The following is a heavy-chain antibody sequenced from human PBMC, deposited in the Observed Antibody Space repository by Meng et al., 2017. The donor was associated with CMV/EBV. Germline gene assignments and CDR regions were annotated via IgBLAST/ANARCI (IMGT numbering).Heavy chain of an antibody. V-gene: IGHV3-66*01. CDR2: IYSGGST. CDR1: GFTVSSNY. Sequence: VQLVECGGGLVPPGGSRIPSCAASGFTVSSNYMSWVRQAPGKGLEWVSVIYSGGSTYYADSVKGRFTISRDNSKNTLYLQMNSLRAEDTAVYYCARDHSGPLSHWGQGTLVTVSS. D-gene: IGHD1-1*01. CDR3: ARDHSGPLSH. J-gene: IGHJ4*02.